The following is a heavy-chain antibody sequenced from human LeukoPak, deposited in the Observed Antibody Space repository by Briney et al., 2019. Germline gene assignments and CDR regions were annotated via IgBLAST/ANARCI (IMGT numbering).Heavy chain of an antibody. D-gene: IGHD6-19*01. CDR1: GFSLNTPGVG. Sequence: SGPTLVKLTQTLTLTCTFSGFSLNTPGVGVGWIRQSPGKALEWLALIYWDDDKRYSPSLKSRLTITKDTSKNQVVLTMTNMDPVNTATYYCAHSHGFGSGCVGFDHWGRGTLVTVSS. J-gene: IGHJ4*02. CDR2: IYWDDDK. CDR3: AHSHGFGSGCVGFDH. V-gene: IGHV2-5*02.